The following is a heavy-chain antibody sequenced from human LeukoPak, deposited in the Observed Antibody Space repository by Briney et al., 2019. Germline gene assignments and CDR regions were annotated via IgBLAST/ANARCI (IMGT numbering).Heavy chain of an antibody. CDR1: GFTFSSYS. V-gene: IGHV3-48*01. D-gene: IGHD5-18*01. CDR2: ISSSSSTI. CDR3: AKPGSYGFSFSYYMDV. J-gene: IGHJ6*03. Sequence: GGSLRLSCAASGFTFSSYSMNWVRQAPGKGLEWVSYISSSSSTIYYADSVKGRFTISRDNAKNSLYLQMNSLRAEDTAVYYCAKPGSYGFSFSYYMDVWGKGTTVTISS.